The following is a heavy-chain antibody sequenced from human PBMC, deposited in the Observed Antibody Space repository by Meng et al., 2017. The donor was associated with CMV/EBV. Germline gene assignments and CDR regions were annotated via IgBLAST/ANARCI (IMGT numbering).Heavy chain of an antibody. CDR2: ISPTGSTT. J-gene: IGHJ4*02. CDR1: GFTFSNYE. CDR3: ARGTYDFWSGYYMGLDY. V-gene: IGHV3-48*03. D-gene: IGHD3-3*01. Sequence: GESLRLSCTASGFTFSNYEMNWVRQAPGKGLEWVSYISPTGSTTYYADSMKGRFTISRDNAKNSLYLQMNSLREEDTAVYYCARGTYDFWSGYYMGLDYWGQGTLVTVSS.